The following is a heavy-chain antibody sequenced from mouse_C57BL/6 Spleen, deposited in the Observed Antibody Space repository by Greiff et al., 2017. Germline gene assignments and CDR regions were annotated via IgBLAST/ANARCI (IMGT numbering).Heavy chain of an antibody. CDR1: GFYIKDYY. D-gene: IGHD1-1*01. CDR2: IDPEDGET. CDR3: ARAITTVVATDD. J-gene: IGHJ2*01. Sequence: EVQLQQSGAELVKPGASVKMSCTASGFYIKDYYMHWVKQSTEQRLEWIGRIDPEDGETKYAPKFQGKATITADTSSNTAYLQLISLTSEDTAVYYYARAITTVVATDDWGKGTTLTVSS. V-gene: IGHV14-2*01.